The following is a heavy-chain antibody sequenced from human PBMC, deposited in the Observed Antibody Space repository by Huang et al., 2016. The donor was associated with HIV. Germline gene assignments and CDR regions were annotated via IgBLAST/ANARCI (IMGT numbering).Heavy chain of an antibody. CDR1: GGSISSSSYY. V-gene: IGHV4-39*01. CDR3: ARHGRVAGHYYNNMDV. J-gene: IGHJ6*02. CDR2: IYYRGNT. D-gene: IGHD6-19*01. Sequence: LQLQESGPGLVKSSETLSLIFTVSGGSISSSSYYWGWIRQPPGKGPEWIGSIYYRGNTYYNPPLKSLVPISVNTSKNQFSLKVNSLTAGDTAVYYCARHGRVAGHYYNNMDVWGRGTTVTVSS.